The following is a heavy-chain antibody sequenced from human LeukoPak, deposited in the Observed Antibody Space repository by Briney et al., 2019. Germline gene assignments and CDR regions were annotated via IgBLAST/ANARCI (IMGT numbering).Heavy chain of an antibody. Sequence: SETLSLTCTVSGGSISSYYWSWIRQPAGKGLEWIGRIYTSGSTNYNPSLKSRVTISVDKSKNQFSLKLSSVTAADTAVYYCARRPVTGTVREWGQGTLVTVSS. V-gene: IGHV4-4*07. CDR2: IYTSGST. CDR3: ARRPVTGTVRE. J-gene: IGHJ4*02. CDR1: GGSISSYY. D-gene: IGHD1-7*01.